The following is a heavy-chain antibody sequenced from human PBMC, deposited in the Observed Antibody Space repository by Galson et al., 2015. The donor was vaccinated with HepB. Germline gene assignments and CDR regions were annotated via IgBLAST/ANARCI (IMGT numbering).Heavy chain of an antibody. J-gene: IGHJ4*02. V-gene: IGHV2-5*02. CDR3: ATIRDSASVRFDS. CDR1: GFSLSTSEEG. CDR2: IYWDDGQ. D-gene: IGHD4-17*01. Sequence: PALVKPTQPRTLTCTFSGFSLSTSEEGVGGAWIRQPPGKALEWLALIYWDDGQRYRPSLKNRLTITKDSSKDQVVLIMTKMDPMDTATYSCATIRDSASVRFDSWGQGAQVTVSS.